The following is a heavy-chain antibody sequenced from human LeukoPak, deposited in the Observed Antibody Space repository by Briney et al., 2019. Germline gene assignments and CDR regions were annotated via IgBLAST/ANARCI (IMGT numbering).Heavy chain of an antibody. CDR2: ISWNSGSI. D-gene: IGHD5-18*01. CDR3: AKDYESTAMAPLDY. CDR1: GFTFDDYA. J-gene: IGHJ4*02. V-gene: IGHV3-9*01. Sequence: GRSLRLSCAASGFTFDDYAMHWVRQAPGKGLGWVSGISWNSGSIGYADSVKGRFTISRDNAKNSLYLQMNSLRAEDTALYYCAKDYESTAMAPLDYWGQGTLVTVSS.